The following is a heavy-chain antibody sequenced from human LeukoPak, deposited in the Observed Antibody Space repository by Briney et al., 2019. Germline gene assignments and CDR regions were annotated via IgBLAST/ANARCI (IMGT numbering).Heavy chain of an antibody. CDR3: ARGVSSGYYPRFDY. CDR2: ISSSGSTI. J-gene: IGHJ4*02. Sequence: GSLRLSCAASGFTFSTFAMHWVRLSPGKGLEWVSYISSSGSTIYYADSVKGRFTISRDNAKNSLYLQMNSLRAEDTAVYYCARGVSSGYYPRFDYWGQGTLVTVSS. D-gene: IGHD3-22*01. CDR1: GFTFSTFA. V-gene: IGHV3-48*04.